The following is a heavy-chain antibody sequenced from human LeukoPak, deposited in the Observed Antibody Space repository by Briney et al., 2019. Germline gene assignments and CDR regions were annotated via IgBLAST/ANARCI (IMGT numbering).Heavy chain of an antibody. Sequence: GESLKISCKGSGYSFTSYWIGWVRQMPGKGLEWMGIIYPGDSNTRYSPSFQGQVTISADKSISTAYLQWSSLKASDTAMYYCARLQSRHYYYMDVWGKGTTVTVSS. CDR3: ARLQSRHYYYMDV. V-gene: IGHV5-51*01. CDR1: GYSFTSYW. J-gene: IGHJ6*03. CDR2: IYPGDSNT.